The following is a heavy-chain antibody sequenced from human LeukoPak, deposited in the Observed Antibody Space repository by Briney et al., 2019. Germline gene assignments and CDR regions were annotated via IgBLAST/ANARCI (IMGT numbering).Heavy chain of an antibody. V-gene: IGHV3-23*01. J-gene: IGHJ3*02. CDR1: GFTFSSYG. Sequence: GGSLRLSCAASGFTFSSYGMSWVRQAPGKGLEWVAAISGSGGSTYYADSVKGRFTISRDNSKNTLYLQMNSLRAEDTAVYYCAGDSSGFYYDAFDIWGQGTMVTVSS. D-gene: IGHD3-22*01. CDR2: ISGSGGST. CDR3: AGDSSGFYYDAFDI.